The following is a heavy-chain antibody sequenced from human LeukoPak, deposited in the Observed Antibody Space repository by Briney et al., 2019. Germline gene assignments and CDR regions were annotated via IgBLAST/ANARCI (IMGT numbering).Heavy chain of an antibody. CDR3: AKEMGHEWIQLELCFDY. D-gene: IGHD5-18*01. CDR2: ISWNSGSI. Sequence: GGSLRLSCAASGFTFDDYAMHWVRQAPGKGLEWVPGISWNSGSIGYADSVKGRFTISRDNAKNSLYLQMNSLRAEDTALYYCAKEMGHEWIQLELCFDYWGQGTLVTVSS. CDR1: GFTFDDYA. J-gene: IGHJ4*02. V-gene: IGHV3-9*01.